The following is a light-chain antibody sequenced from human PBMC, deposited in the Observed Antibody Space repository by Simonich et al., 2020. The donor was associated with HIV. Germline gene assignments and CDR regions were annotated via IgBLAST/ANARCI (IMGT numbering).Light chain of an antibody. Sequence: DIVMTQTPLSLSVTPGQPASISFKASKSLLHRDGKTYLHWYLQKPGQSPQLLIYEVSSRFSGVPDRFSGSGSGTDFTLKISRLESEDVGFYYCMQSVHLPLTFGGGTKVEIK. V-gene: IGKV2-29*03. CDR3: MQSVHLPLT. CDR2: EVS. CDR1: KSLLHRDGKTY. J-gene: IGKJ4*01.